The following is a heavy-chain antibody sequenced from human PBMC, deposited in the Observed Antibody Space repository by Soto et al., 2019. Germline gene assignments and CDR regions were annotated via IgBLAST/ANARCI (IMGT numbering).Heavy chain of an antibody. CDR1: GYTFTSYA. J-gene: IGHJ4*02. V-gene: IGHV1-3*01. CDR3: ARDRGLTFDY. Sequence: ASVKVSCKASGYTFTSYAMHWVRQAPGQRLEWMGWINAGNGNTKYSQKFQGRVTMTTDTSTSTAYMELRSLRSDDTAVYYCARDRGLTFDYWGQGTPVTVSS. CDR2: INAGNGNT. D-gene: IGHD1-26*01.